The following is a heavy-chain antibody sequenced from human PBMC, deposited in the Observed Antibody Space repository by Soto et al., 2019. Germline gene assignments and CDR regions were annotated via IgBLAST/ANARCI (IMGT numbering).Heavy chain of an antibody. CDR1: GFTFSGPA. CDR3: TWGGGSYKGRYYYYGMDV. D-gene: IGHD1-26*01. Sequence: EVQLVESGGGLVQPGGPLKPSWAAPGFTFSGPAMHWVRQASGKGLEWVGRIRSKANSYATAYAASVKGRFTISRDDSKNTAYLQMNSLKTEDTAVYYCTWGGGSYKGRYYYYGMDVWGQGTTVTVSS. J-gene: IGHJ6*02. CDR2: IRSKANSYAT. V-gene: IGHV3-73*02.